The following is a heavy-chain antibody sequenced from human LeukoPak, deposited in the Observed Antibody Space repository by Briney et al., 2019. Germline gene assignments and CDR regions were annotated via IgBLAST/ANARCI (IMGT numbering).Heavy chain of an antibody. D-gene: IGHD4-17*01. CDR2: IINNGGST. J-gene: IGHJ4*02. CDR1: EFTLSSDI. Sequence: GGSLRLSCLASEFTLSSDIMHWVCEAPRKGLEYVSAIINNGGSTYYADSVKSRFTISRDNSKNTLYLQMNSLRPEDTAVYYCVRSVTTYSDFHNWGQGTLVTVSS. CDR3: VRSVTTYSDFHN. V-gene: IGHV3-64D*09.